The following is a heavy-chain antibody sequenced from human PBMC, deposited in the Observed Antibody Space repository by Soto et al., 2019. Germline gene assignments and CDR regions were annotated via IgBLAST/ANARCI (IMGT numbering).Heavy chain of an antibody. Sequence: QVQLVQSGAEVKKPGASVKVSCKASGYTFTGYYIHWVRQAPGQGLEWMGWINPNSGGTNYAQKFQGWVTMTRDTSISTAYMELSRLTSDDTAVYYCATACRDGYNSLDYWGQGTLVTVSS. D-gene: IGHD5-12*01. CDR2: INPNSGGT. CDR3: ATACRDGYNSLDY. J-gene: IGHJ4*02. V-gene: IGHV1-2*04. CDR1: GYTFTGYY.